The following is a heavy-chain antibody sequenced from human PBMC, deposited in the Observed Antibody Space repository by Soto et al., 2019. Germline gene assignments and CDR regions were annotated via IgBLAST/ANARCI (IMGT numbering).Heavy chain of an antibody. CDR2: ISAYNGNT. CDR1: GKPFPTYV. V-gene: IGHV1-18*01. Sequence: QVQLVQSGAEVKKPGANGTVSCRALGKPFPTYVISWVGQAPGQGLEWMGWISAYNGNTSYAQKLQGRVTMTTDTSTSTAYMELRSLRSDDTAVYYCARDKGDGSGSYYGYWGQGTLVTVSS. CDR3: ARDKGDGSGSYYGY. D-gene: IGHD3-10*01. J-gene: IGHJ4*02.